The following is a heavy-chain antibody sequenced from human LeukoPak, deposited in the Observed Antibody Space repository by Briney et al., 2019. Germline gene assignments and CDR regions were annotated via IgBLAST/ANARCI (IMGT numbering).Heavy chain of an antibody. J-gene: IGHJ4*02. CDR3: AKDAPVNIVVVPAANS. D-gene: IGHD2-2*01. CDR2: MRQDAKSE. Sequence: PGGSLRLSCVASGFTFSDYWMAWVRQAPGKGLEWVATMRQDAKSEYYVDSVKGRFTVSRDNAYNSFYLHMNSLRAEDTAVYYCAKDAPVNIVVVPAANSWGQGTLVTVSS. V-gene: IGHV3-7*03. CDR1: GFTFSDYW.